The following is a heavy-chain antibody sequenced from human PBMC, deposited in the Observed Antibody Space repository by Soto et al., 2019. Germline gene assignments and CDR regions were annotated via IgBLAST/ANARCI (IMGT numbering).Heavy chain of an antibody. D-gene: IGHD2-2*01. J-gene: IGHJ5*02. V-gene: IGHV1-69*13. Sequence: GAPAEVSSKASGGTFSSYAISWVRQAPGQRLEWMGGIIPIFGTANYAQKFQGRVTITADESTSTAYMELSSLRSEDTAVYYCARSADSVIVVVPESKNPNWFDPWGQGTLVTVSS. CDR2: IIPIFGTA. CDR3: ARSADSVIVVVPESKNPNWFDP. CDR1: GGTFSSYA.